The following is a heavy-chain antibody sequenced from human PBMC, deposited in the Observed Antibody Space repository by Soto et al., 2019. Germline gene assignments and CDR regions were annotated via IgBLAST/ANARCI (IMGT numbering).Heavy chain of an antibody. J-gene: IGHJ4*02. CDR1: GGSISSGGYY. CDR3: ASSYSGYDWGGFDF. D-gene: IGHD5-12*01. CDR2: IYSSGST. V-gene: IGHV4-31*03. Sequence: SETLSLTCTVSGGSISSGGYYWNWIRQHPGKGLEWIGYIYSSGSTYYNPSLKSRITMSVDTSKNQFSLKLSSMTAADTAVYYCASSYSGYDWGGFDFWGQGTLVTSPQ.